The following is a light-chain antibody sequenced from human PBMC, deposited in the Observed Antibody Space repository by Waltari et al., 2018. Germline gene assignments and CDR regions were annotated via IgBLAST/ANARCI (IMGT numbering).Light chain of an antibody. V-gene: IGLV1-47*01. Sequence: QSVLTQPPSASGPPGQRVTISCSGSSSNIGSNYVYWYQQLPGTAPKLLIYTNSARPSGVPDRFSGSNFGTSASLAISGLRSEDEGDYFCAAWDDRLTVVVFGGGTKLTVL. CDR1: SSNIGSNY. CDR2: TNS. CDR3: AAWDDRLTVVV. J-gene: IGLJ2*01.